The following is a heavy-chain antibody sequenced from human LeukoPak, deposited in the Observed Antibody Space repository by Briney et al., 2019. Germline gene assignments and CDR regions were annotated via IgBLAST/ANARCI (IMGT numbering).Heavy chain of an antibody. V-gene: IGHV1-18*01. CDR2: ISAYNGNT. D-gene: IGHD3-3*01. Sequence: ASVKVSCKASGYTFTSYGISWVRQAPGQGLEWMGWISAYNGNTNYAQKLRGRVTMTTDTSTSTAYMELRSLRSDDTAVYYCARGHGSDFWSGYYTGFDYWGQGTLVTVSS. CDR1: GYTFTSYG. J-gene: IGHJ4*02. CDR3: ARGHGSDFWSGYYTGFDY.